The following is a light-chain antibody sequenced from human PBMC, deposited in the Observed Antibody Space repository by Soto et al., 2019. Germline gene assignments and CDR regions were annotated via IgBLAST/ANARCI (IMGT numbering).Light chain of an antibody. J-gene: IGKJ4*02. CDR3: QQYGSSPLM. CDR2: GAS. Sequence: EIVLTQSPGTLSLSPGERATLSCRASQSVSSSFLAWYQQKPGQAPRLLIYGASSRATGIPYRFSGSGSGTDFTLTISRLEPEDVAVYYCQQYGSSPLMFGGGTMVEIK. CDR1: QSVSSSF. V-gene: IGKV3-20*01.